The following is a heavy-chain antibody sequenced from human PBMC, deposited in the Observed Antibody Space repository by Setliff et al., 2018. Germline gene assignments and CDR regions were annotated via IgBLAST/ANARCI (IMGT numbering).Heavy chain of an antibody. Sequence: SVKVSCKASGATFSSHGISWVRQAPGQGLEWMGGTIPMFGTTEYAQKFQDRLTIITDESTNTAFMQLSSLRSDDTAVYYCVREGVDSRSSTDYRYYMDVWGKGTTVTVSS. J-gene: IGHJ6*03. D-gene: IGHD3-22*01. CDR3: VREGVDSRSSTDYRYYMDV. CDR1: GATFSSHG. V-gene: IGHV1-69*05. CDR2: TIPMFGTT.